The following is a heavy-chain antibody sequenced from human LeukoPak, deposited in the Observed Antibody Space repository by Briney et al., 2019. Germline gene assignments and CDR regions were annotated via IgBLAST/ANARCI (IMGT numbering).Heavy chain of an antibody. CDR2: IYYSGST. J-gene: IGHJ4*02. CDR3: ARDSIAVAGIDY. V-gene: IGHV4-31*03. CDR1: GGSISSGGYY. Sequence: SQTLSLTCTVSGGSISSGGYYWSWIRPHPGKGLEWIGYIYYSGSTYYNPSLKSRVTISVDTSKNQFSLKLSSVTAADTAVYYCARDSIAVAGIDYWGQGTLVTVSP. D-gene: IGHD6-19*01.